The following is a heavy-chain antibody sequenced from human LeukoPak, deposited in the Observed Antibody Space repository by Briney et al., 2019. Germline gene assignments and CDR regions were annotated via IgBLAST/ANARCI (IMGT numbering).Heavy chain of an antibody. J-gene: IGHJ4*02. D-gene: IGHD3-10*01. V-gene: IGHV3-53*01. CDR3: ARGRITMVRGVIMGFHFDY. Sequence: GGSLRLSCAASGFTVSSNYMSWVRQAPGKGLEWVSVIYSGGSTYYADSVKGRFTISRDNSKNTLYLQMNSLRAEDTAVYYCARGRITMVRGVIMGFHFDYWGQGTLVTVSS. CDR2: IYSGGST. CDR1: GFTVSSNY.